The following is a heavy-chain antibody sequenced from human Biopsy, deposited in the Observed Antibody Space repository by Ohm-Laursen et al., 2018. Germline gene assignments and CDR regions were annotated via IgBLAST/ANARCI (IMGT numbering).Heavy chain of an antibody. Sequence: TLSITCTVSGVSINGGRYYWNWIRPHPGKGLEWIGNLFYSANTYYNPSLKSRVTISVDTSKNQFSLKLSSVTAADTAVYYCARLGSGDYFPTFFDFWGQGALATVSS. CDR3: ARLGSGDYFPTFFDF. D-gene: IGHD5-12*01. CDR1: GVSINGGRYY. J-gene: IGHJ4*02. V-gene: IGHV4-31*03. CDR2: LFYSANT.